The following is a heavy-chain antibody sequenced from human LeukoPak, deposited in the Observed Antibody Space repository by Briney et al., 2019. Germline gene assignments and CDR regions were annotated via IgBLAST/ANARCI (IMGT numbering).Heavy chain of an antibody. J-gene: IGHJ6*03. CDR1: GFTFSSYG. CDR3: AKGGRNCSSTSCYRGREYYYYYYYMDV. D-gene: IGHD2-2*02. CDR2: IRYDGSNK. V-gene: IGHV3-30*02. Sequence: PGGSLRLSCAASGFTFSSYGMHWVRQAPGKGLEWGAFIRYDGSNKYYADSVKGRLTISRDNSKNTLYLQMNSLRAEDTAVYYCAKGGRNCSSTSCYRGREYYYYYYYMDVWGKGTTVTVSS.